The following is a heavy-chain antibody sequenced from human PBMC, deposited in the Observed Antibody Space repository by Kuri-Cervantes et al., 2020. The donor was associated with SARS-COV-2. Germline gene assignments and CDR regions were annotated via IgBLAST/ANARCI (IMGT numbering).Heavy chain of an antibody. J-gene: IGHJ5*02. CDR2: INHSGST. Sequence: SETLSLTCTVSGYSISSGYYWGWIRQPPGKGLEWIGEINHSGSTNYNPSLKSRVTISVDTSKNQYSLKLSSVTAADTAVYYCARKRTTVTTFWFDPWGQGTRVTGSS. CDR3: ARKRTTVTTFWFDP. CDR1: GYSISSGYY. D-gene: IGHD4-17*01. V-gene: IGHV4-38-2*02.